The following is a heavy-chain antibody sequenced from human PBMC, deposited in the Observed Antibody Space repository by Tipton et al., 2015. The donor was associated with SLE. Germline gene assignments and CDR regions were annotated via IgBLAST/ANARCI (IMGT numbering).Heavy chain of an antibody. CDR3: ARQHLPGSGPSFDS. V-gene: IGHV3-23*01. CDR2: LTSGGDT. D-gene: IGHD6-13*01. Sequence: SLRLSCAASEFTFGSYSMCWVRQAPGGGLEWVSTLTSGGDTVYPDSVRGRFTVSGDTPKNTVYLQMNSLRLEDTAVYYCARQHLPGSGPSFDSWGQGTLVTVSS. CDR1: EFTFGSYS. J-gene: IGHJ4*02.